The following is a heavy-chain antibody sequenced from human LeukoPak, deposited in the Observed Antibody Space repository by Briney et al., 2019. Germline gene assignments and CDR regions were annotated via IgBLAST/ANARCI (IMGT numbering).Heavy chain of an antibody. V-gene: IGHV3-33*01. D-gene: IGHD3-9*01. CDR3: ARDGPGYDILTGYYPGDYFDY. CDR2: IWYDGSNK. CDR1: GFTFSSYG. J-gene: IGHJ4*02. Sequence: GRSLRLSCAASGFTFSSYGMHWVRQAPGKGLEWVAVIWYDGSNKYYADSVKGRFTISRDNSKNTLYLQMNSLRAEDTAVYYCARDGPGYDILTGYYPGDYFDYWGQGTLVTASS.